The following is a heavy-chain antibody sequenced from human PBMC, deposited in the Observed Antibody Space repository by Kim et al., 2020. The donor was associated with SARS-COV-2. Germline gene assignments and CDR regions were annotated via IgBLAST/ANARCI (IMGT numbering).Heavy chain of an antibody. Sequence: EKNDVDSVRGRFTISRDNAENSLYLQMNSLRAEDTAVYYCARDTWGVLDYWGQGTLVTVSS. V-gene: IGHV3-7*03. D-gene: IGHD3-10*01. CDR2: EK. J-gene: IGHJ4*02. CDR3: ARDTWGVLDY.